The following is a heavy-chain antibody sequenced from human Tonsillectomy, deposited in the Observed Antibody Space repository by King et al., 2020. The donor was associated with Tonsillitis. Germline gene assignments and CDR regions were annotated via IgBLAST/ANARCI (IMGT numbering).Heavy chain of an antibody. Sequence: QVQLVESGGGLVKPGGSLRLSCAASGFTFSDSYMSWIRQAPGKGLEWVSYINDDSAFTNSADSVKGRFSISRDNAKSSLYLQMNSLRVEDTAVYYCAKYARGSTRTPIDVWGQGTLVIVSS. CDR2: INDDSAFT. J-gene: IGHJ5*02. D-gene: IGHD2-2*01. CDR3: AKYARGSTRTPIDV. V-gene: IGHV3-11*05. CDR1: GFTFSDSY.